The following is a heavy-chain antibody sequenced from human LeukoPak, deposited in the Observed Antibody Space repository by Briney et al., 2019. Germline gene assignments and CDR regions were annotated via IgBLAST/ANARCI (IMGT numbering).Heavy chain of an antibody. CDR2: IGGSSDFA. J-gene: IGHJ4*02. CDR1: GFTFSDYA. CDR3: AKADRGWGVISKD. V-gene: IGHV3-23*01. Sequence: GGSLRLSCAASGFTFSDYAMSWVRQAPGKGLEWVSAIGGSSDFAYYAEYVKGRFTTSRDNSKETLYLQMNSLRAEDTAVYYCAKADRGWGVISKDWGQGTLVTVSS. D-gene: IGHD3-10*01.